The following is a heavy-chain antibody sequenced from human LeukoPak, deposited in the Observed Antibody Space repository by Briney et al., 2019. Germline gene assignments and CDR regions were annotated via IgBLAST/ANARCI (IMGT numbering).Heavy chain of an antibody. J-gene: IGHJ3*02. CDR1: GYSFTSYW. CDR3: ARLDIVVVVAATPLDKMRAFDI. Sequence: GESLKISCKGSGYSFTSYWIGWVRQMPGKGLEWMGIIYPGDSDTRYSPSFQGQVTISADKSISTAYLQWSSLKASDIAMYYCARLDIVVVVAATPLDKMRAFDIWGQGTMVTVSS. V-gene: IGHV5-51*01. D-gene: IGHD2-15*01. CDR2: IYPGDSDT.